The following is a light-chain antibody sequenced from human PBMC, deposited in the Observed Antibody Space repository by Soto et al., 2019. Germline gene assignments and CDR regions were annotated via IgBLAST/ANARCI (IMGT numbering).Light chain of an antibody. CDR1: RSIRSY. CDR2: GAS. V-gene: IGKV1-39*01. CDR3: QQSFSTFIT. J-gene: IGKJ4*01. Sequence: IQMTQSPTSLSASEGGRVTLTCRASRSIRSYLNWYQQKPGKAPRLLIYGASNLQSGVPSRFSGSGSGTDFTLSISSLQPEDFATYYCQQSFSTFITFGGGPKVEI.